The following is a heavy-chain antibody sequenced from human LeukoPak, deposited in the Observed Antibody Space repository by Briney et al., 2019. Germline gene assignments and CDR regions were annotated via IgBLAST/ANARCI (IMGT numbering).Heavy chain of an antibody. CDR3: ARAPKGGQTWILGY. CDR1: GYTFTGYY. CDR2: INPNSGGT. D-gene: IGHD5-18*01. V-gene: IGHV1-2*02. Sequence: AAVKVSCKASGYTFTGYYMHWVRQAPGQGLEWMGWINPNSGGTNYAQKFQGRVTMTRDTSISTAYMELSRLRSDDTAVYYCARAPKGGQTWILGYWGQGTLVTVSS. J-gene: IGHJ4*02.